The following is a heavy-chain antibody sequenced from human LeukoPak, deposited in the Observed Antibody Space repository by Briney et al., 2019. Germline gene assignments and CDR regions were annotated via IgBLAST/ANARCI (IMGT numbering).Heavy chain of an antibody. CDR1: GFTFSKYW. J-gene: IGHJ4*02. D-gene: IGHD6-13*01. Sequence: GGALRLSCAAPGFTFSKYWKLLVRQTPGEGLESVSRINTDGTVTTYADSVKGRFTVSRDNADNTMFLQMNSVRDEDTAVYYCARDPPGIAASVSGGWGQGTLVTVSS. CDR2: INTDGTVT. V-gene: IGHV3-74*01. CDR3: ARDPPGIAASVSGG.